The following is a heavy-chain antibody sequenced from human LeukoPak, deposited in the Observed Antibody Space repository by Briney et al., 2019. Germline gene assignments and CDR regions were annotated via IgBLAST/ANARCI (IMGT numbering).Heavy chain of an antibody. D-gene: IGHD2-2*01. CDR1: GGSISSGGYY. V-gene: IGHV4-30-2*01. CDR2: IYHSGST. CDR3: AREGIVVPPGPIAFDI. Sequence: PSETLSLTCTVSGGSISSGGYYWSWIRQPPGKGLEWIGYIYHSGSTYYNPSLKSRVTISVDRSKNQFSLKLSSVTAADTAVYYCAREGIVVPPGPIAFDIWGQGTMVTVSS. J-gene: IGHJ3*02.